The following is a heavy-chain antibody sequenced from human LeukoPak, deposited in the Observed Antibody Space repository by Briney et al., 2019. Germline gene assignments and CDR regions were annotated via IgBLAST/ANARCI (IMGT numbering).Heavy chain of an antibody. V-gene: IGHV1-8*01. CDR1: GYSFTSYD. CDR3: AREAGDILVVPYY. CDR2: MSPNSGNT. D-gene: IGHD2-2*01. J-gene: IGHJ4*02. Sequence: GASVKVSCKASGYSFTSYDIKWVRQATGQGLEWMGWMSPNSGNTGYAQKFQGRITMTRNTSISTAYMELSSLRSEDTAVYYCAREAGDILVVPYYWGQGALVTVSS.